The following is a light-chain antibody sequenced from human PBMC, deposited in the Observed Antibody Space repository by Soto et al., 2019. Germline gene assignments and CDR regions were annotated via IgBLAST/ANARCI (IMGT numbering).Light chain of an antibody. Sequence: EVVLTQSPASLSVSPGERATLSCWASQSVSTNLAWYQQKPGQPPRLLMIGVSSRATGIPARFSGSGSGTEFTLTISSLQSEDFAVYYCQQYKKWPRTFGQGTKV. V-gene: IGKV3-15*01. J-gene: IGKJ1*01. CDR2: GVS. CDR1: QSVSTN. CDR3: QQYKKWPRT.